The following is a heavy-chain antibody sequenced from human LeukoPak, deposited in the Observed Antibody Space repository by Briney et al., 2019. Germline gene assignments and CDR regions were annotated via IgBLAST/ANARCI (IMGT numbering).Heavy chain of an antibody. D-gene: IGHD3-22*01. CDR2: INPNTGGT. CDR1: GYTFTGYY. V-gene: IGHV1-2*02. Sequence: ASVNVSCKASGYTFTGYYMHWVRQAPGQGLEWMGWINPNTGGTNYAQKFQGRVIMTRDTSISTAYMELSRLRSDDTAVYYCATDSGHDYYDSSGYYLNWFDPWGQGTLVTVSS. J-gene: IGHJ5*02. CDR3: ATDSGHDYYDSSGYYLNWFDP.